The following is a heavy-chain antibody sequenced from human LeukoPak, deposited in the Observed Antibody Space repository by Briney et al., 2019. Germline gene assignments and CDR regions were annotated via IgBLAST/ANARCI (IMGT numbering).Heavy chain of an antibody. CDR2: IYYSGST. D-gene: IGHD3-22*01. CDR1: GGSISSSSYY. J-gene: IGHJ3*02. CDR3: AREGDSSAWGDAFDI. V-gene: IGHV4-39*07. Sequence: SETLSLTCTVSGGSISSSSYYWGWIRQPPGKGLEWIGSIYYSGSTNYNPSLKSRVTISVDTSKNQFSLKLSSVAAADTAVYYCAREGDSSAWGDAFDIWGQGTMVTVSS.